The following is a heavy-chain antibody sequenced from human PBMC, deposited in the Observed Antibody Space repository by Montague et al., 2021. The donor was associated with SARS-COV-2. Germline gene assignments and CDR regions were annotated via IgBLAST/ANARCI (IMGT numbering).Heavy chain of an antibody. Sequence: SETLSLTCSVSGGSITDRTYYWGCIRQSPGKGLEWIGAINYSGTTYYNPSLKSRVTISLDTAKNQFSLKMTSVTAADRAVYYCARHWGIAAAGNWGQGTLVTVSS. CDR1: GGSITDRTYY. J-gene: IGHJ4*02. CDR3: ARHWGIAAAGN. D-gene: IGHD6-13*01. V-gene: IGHV4-39*01. CDR2: INYSGTT.